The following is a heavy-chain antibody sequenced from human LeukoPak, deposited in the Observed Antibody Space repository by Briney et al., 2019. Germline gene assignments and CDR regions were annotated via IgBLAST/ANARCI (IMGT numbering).Heavy chain of an antibody. V-gene: IGHV4-34*01. CDR3: ARGAKYSGYDSGDFDY. J-gene: IGHJ4*02. Sequence: SETLSLTCAVYGGSFSGYYWSWIRQPPGKGLEWIGEINHSGSTNYNPSLKSRVTISVDTSKNQFFLKLSSVTAADTAVYYCARGAKYSGYDSGDFDYWGQGTLVTVSS. D-gene: IGHD5-12*01. CDR1: GGSFSGYY. CDR2: INHSGST.